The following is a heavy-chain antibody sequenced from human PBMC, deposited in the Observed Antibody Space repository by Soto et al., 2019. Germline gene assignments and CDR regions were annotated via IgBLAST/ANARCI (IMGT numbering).Heavy chain of an antibody. CDR3: AKAFKPNSRYFDWSQGPNYYYYYMDV. CDR2: ISGSGGST. Sequence: GGSLRLSCAASGFTFSSYAMSWVRQAPGKGLEWVSAISGSGGSTYYADSVKGRFTISRDNSKNTLYLQMNSLRAEDTAVYYCAKAFKPNSRYFDWSQGPNYYYYYMDVWGKGTTVTVSS. D-gene: IGHD3-9*01. CDR1: GFTFSSYA. V-gene: IGHV3-23*01. J-gene: IGHJ6*03.